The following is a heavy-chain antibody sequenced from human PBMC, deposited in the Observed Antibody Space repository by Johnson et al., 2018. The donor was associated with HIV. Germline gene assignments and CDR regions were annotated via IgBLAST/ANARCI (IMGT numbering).Heavy chain of an antibody. V-gene: IGHV3-30-3*01. CDR1: GFTFSSYA. Sequence: VQLVESGGGVVQPGRSLRLSCAASGFTFSSYAMHWVRQAPGKGLEWVAVISYDGSNKYYADSVKGRFTISRDNSKNTLYLQMNSLRAEDTAVYYCARLPSGYSRDAFNIWGQGTMVTVSS. D-gene: IGHD5-18*01. CDR3: ARLPSGYSRDAFNI. J-gene: IGHJ3*02. CDR2: ISYDGSNK.